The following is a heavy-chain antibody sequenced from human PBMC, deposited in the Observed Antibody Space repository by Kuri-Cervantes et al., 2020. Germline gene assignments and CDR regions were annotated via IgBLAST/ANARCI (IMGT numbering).Heavy chain of an antibody. CDR2: ISSSSSYI. CDR3: ARGRTTVTTTADQFDY. D-gene: IGHD4-17*01. Sequence: GESLKISCAASGFTFSSYSMNWVRQAPGKGLEWVSSISSSSSYIYYADSVKGRFTISRDNAKNSLYLQMNSLRAEDTAVYYCARGRTTVTTTADQFDYWGQGTLVTVSS. CDR1: GFTFSSYS. J-gene: IGHJ4*02. V-gene: IGHV3-21*04.